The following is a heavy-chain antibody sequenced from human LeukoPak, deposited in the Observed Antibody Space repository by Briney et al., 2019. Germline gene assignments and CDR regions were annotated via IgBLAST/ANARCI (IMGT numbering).Heavy chain of an antibody. V-gene: IGHV4-30-4*01. D-gene: IGHD4-17*01. Sequence: PSETLSLTCTVSGGSISSGDYYWSWIRQPPGKDLEWIGYIYYSGSTYYKPSLKSRVTISVDTSKNQFSLKLSSVTAADTAVYYCARATENGDSDYWGQGTLVTVSS. CDR1: GGSISSGDYY. CDR3: ARATENGDSDY. CDR2: IYYSGST. J-gene: IGHJ4*02.